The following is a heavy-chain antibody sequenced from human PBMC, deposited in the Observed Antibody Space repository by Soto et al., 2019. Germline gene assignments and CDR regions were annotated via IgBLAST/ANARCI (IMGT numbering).Heavy chain of an antibody. V-gene: IGHV3-21*01. J-gene: IGHJ3*02. CDR1: GFTFSSYS. D-gene: IGHD6-19*01. CDR2: ISSSSSYI. CDR3: ARGEVAALDAFDI. Sequence: GGCLRLSCAASGFTFSSYSGNWARQGPGKGLEWVSSISSSSSYIYYADSVKGRFTISRDNAKNSLYLQMNSLRAEDTAVYYCARGEVAALDAFDIWGQGTMVTVSS.